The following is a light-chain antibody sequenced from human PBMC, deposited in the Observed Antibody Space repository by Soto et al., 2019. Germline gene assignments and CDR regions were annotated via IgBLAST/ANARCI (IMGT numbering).Light chain of an antibody. Sequence: QSVLTQPPSASGTPGQRVTISCSGSSSNIGSNTVNWYQQLPGTAPKLLIYNNNQRPSGVPDRFSGSKSGTSASLAISGLQSEDDAAYYCAAWDDSLNGLVFGTGTKVTVL. CDR3: AAWDDSLNGLV. CDR2: NNN. J-gene: IGLJ1*01. CDR1: SSNIGSNT. V-gene: IGLV1-44*01.